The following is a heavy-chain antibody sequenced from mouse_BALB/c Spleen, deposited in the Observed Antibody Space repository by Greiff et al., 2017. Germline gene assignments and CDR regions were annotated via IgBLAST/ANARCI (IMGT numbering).Heavy chain of an antibody. J-gene: IGHJ2*01. CDR2: ISDGGSYT. CDR1: GFTFSDYY. CDR3: ARDGDYYGSRDYFDY. V-gene: IGHV5-4*02. D-gene: IGHD1-1*01. Sequence: EVQGVESGGGLVKPGGSLKLSCAASGFTFSDYYMYWVRQTPEKRLEWVATISDGGSYTYYPDSVKGRFTISRDNAKNNLYLQMSSLKSEDTAMYYCARDGDYYGSRDYFDYWGQGTTLTVSS.